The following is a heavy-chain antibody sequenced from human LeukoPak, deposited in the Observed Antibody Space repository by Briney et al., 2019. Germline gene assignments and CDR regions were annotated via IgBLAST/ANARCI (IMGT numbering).Heavy chain of an antibody. CDR3: ARGAYYYYMDV. V-gene: IGHV1-8*03. J-gene: IGHJ6*03. Sequence: VASVKDSCKDPRYTLTSYAIKWVRQSIGRGLEWMGCMYPNRDNTSYAQKSQGRVTITRNATISTAYMELSSLRSEDTAVYYCARGAYYYYMDVWGKGTTVTVSS. CDR2: MYPNRDNT. CDR1: RYTLTSYA.